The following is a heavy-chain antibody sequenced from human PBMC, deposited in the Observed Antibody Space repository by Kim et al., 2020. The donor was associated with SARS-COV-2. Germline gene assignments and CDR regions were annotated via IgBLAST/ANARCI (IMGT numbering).Heavy chain of an antibody. Sequence: GGSLRLSCAASGFTFSSYGMHWVRQAPGKGLEWVAVISYDGSNKYYADSVKGRFTISRDNSKNTLYLQMNSLRAEDTAVYYCAKDRLIQLWFDYYYGMDVWGQGTTVTVTS. CDR1: GFTFSSYG. D-gene: IGHD5-18*01. CDR3: AKDRLIQLWFDYYYGMDV. CDR2: ISYDGSNK. J-gene: IGHJ6*02. V-gene: IGHV3-30*18.